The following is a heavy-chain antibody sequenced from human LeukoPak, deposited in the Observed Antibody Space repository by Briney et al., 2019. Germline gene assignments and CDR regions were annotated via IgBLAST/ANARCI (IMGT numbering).Heavy chain of an antibody. Sequence: SETLSLTCSLWSGSISSGSYYWSWIRQPAGKGLEWIGRIYTSGSTNYNPSLKSRVTISVDTSKNQFSLKLSSVTAADTAVYYCVGATHAFDIWGQGTMVTVCS. J-gene: IGHJ3*02. CDR2: IYTSGST. CDR3: VGATHAFDI. CDR1: SGSISSGSYY. V-gene: IGHV4-61*02.